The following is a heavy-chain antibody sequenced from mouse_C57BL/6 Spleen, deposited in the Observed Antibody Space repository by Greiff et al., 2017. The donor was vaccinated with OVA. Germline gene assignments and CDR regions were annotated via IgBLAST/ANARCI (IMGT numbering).Heavy chain of an antibody. V-gene: IGHV1-55*01. CDR3: ARGDYDYDGDYFDY. D-gene: IGHD2-4*01. CDR2: IYPGSGST. Sequence: QVQLQQSGAELVKPGASVKMSCKASGYTFTSYWITWVKQRPGQGLEWIGDIYPGSGSTNYNEKFKSKATLTVDTSSSTAYMQLSSLTSEDSAVYYCARGDYDYDGDYFDYWGQGTTLTVSS. CDR1: GYTFTSYW. J-gene: IGHJ2*01.